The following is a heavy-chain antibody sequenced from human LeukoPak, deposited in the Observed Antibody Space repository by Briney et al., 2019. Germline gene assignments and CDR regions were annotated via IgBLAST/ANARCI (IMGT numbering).Heavy chain of an antibody. V-gene: IGHV3-7*01. CDR3: ARDDGGNFNDAFDI. CDR2: IKLDGSVK. J-gene: IGHJ3*02. CDR1: GFTFSNYW. D-gene: IGHD4-23*01. Sequence: PGGSLRLSCAAFGFTFSNYWMNWVRQAPGGGLEWVAIIKLDGSVKYYVDSVKGRFTISRDNAQNSLYLQMNSLRAEDTAVYYCARDDGGNFNDAFDIWGQGTMVAVSS.